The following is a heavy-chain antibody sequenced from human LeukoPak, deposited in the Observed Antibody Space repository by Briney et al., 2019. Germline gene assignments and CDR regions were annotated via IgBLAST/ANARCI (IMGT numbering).Heavy chain of an antibody. CDR1: GGSISSYY. V-gene: IGHV4-59*08. J-gene: IGHJ5*02. CDR3: ASGYDSSGVSWFDP. CDR2: IYYSGST. Sequence: SETLSLTCTVSGGSISSYYWSWIRQPPGKGLERIGYIYYSGSTNYNPSLKSRVTISVDTSKNQFSLKLSSVTAADTAVYYCASGYDSSGVSWFDPWGQGTLVTVSS. D-gene: IGHD3-22*01.